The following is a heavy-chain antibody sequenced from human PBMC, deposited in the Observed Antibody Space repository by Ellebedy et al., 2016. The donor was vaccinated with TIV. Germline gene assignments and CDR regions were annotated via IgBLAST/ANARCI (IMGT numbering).Heavy chain of an antibody. Sequence: GESLKISXAVSGLTFSSYAMSWVRQAPGKGLEWVSTINGNGGSTHYADSVKGRFTISRDNSKNTLYLQMNSLRAEDTAVYYCAKDHQVVVTAIWDYWGQGTLVTVSS. CDR2: INGNGGST. CDR1: GLTFSSYA. J-gene: IGHJ4*02. CDR3: AKDHQVVVTAIWDY. V-gene: IGHV3-23*01. D-gene: IGHD2-21*02.